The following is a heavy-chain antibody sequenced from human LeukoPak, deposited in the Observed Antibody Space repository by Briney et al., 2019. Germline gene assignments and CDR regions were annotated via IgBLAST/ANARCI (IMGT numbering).Heavy chain of an antibody. CDR3: AREPEITMIVVAPEDAFDI. CDR2: ISSSSSHI. CDR1: GFTFSSYS. J-gene: IGHJ3*02. Sequence: GGSLRLSCAASGFTFSSYSMNWVRQAPGKGLEWVSSISSSSSHIYYADSVKGRFTISRDNAKNSLYLQMNSLRAEDTAVYYCAREPEITMIVVAPEDAFDIWGQGTMVTVSS. D-gene: IGHD3-22*01. V-gene: IGHV3-21*01.